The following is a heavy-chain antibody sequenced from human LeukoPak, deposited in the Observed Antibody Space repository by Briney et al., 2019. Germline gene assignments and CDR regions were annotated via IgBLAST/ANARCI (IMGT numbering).Heavy chain of an antibody. D-gene: IGHD3-22*01. CDR3: ARAHVKYDYDSSGSPPSY. CDR2: ISPSGGST. CDR1: GYTFTSYY. Sequence: ASVKVSCKASGYTFTSYYMHWVRQAPGQGLEWMGIISPSGGSTSYAQKFQGRVTMTRDTSTSTVYMELSSLRSEDTAVYYCARAHVKYDYDSSGSPPSYWGQGTLVTVSS. J-gene: IGHJ4*02. V-gene: IGHV1-46*01.